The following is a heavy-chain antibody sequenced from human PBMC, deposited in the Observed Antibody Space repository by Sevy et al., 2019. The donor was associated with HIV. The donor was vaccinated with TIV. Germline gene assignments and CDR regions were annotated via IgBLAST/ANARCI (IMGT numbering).Heavy chain of an antibody. CDR1: GFTFSKYS. J-gene: IGHJ4*02. CDR2: LSFGCGEI. V-gene: IGHV3-23*01. CDR3: AREGCTKPHDY. Sequence: GRSLRLSCAASGFTFSKYSMSWVRQPTGKGLEWVSTLSFGCGEINHADSVKGRFTISRDNSKSSVYLQMNNLRPEDTAVYYCAREGCTKPHDYWGQGTLVTVSS. D-gene: IGHD2-8*01.